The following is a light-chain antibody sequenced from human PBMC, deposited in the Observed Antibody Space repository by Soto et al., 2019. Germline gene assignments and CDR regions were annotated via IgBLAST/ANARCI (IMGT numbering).Light chain of an antibody. Sequence: QAVVTQPASVSGSPGQSITISCTGTSSDVGSYNLVSWYQQHPGKAPKLMIYEGSKRPSGVSNRFSGSKSGNTASLTISGLQAEDDADYYCCSYAGSSTFVLFGGGTKLTVL. V-gene: IGLV2-23*03. CDR1: SSDVGSYNL. CDR3: CSYAGSSTFVL. CDR2: EGS. J-gene: IGLJ2*01.